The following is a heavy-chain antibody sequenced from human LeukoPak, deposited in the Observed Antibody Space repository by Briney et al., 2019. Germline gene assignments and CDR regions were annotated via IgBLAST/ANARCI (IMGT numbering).Heavy chain of an antibody. CDR2: ISWNSGSI. CDR3: AKGALTAMVTGVFDY. V-gene: IGHV3-9*01. Sequence: SLRLSCAASGFTYDDYSIHWVRQAPGKGLEWVSGISWNSGSIGYADSVKGRFTISRDNAKNSLYLQMNSLRAEDTALYYCAKGALTAMVTGVFDYWGQGTLVTVSS. J-gene: IGHJ4*02. D-gene: IGHD5-18*01. CDR1: GFTYDDYS.